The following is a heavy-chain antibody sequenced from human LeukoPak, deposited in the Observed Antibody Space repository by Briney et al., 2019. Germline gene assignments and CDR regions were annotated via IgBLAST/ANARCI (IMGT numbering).Heavy chain of an antibody. Sequence: GGSLRLSCAASGFTFSSNGMHWVRQTPGRGLDWVAFTRYDESKTFYGDCVRGRFTISRDNSKNTLYLQMNGLTTDDSALYYCAKARYSGSPALDFWGQGTLVIVSS. CDR1: GFTFSSNG. J-gene: IGHJ4*02. D-gene: IGHD1-26*01. CDR3: AKARYSGSPALDF. V-gene: IGHV3-30*02. CDR2: TRYDESKT.